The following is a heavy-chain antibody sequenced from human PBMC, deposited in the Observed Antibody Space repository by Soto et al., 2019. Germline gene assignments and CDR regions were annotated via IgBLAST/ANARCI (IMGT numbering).Heavy chain of an antibody. D-gene: IGHD3-16*01. CDR3: ARDAGVWGKLNY. V-gene: IGHV1-18*01. J-gene: IGHJ4*02. CDR1: GSTFTSYG. CDR2: LXAYNAXT. Sequence: XSVKVSCKASGSTFTSYGISWVRQAPGQGLDWMRSLXAYNAXTHYAPTLQGXXTMTTATXXSTASMDLRSLRSEDTPLYYCARDAGVWGKLNYWGQGTLVTVSS.